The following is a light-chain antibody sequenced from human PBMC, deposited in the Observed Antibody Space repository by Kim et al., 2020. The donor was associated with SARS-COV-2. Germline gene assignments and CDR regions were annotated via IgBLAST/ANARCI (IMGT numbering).Light chain of an antibody. Sequence: SPGEGATLSCGASQSISNNLAWYQQRPGQAPRLLIYGASTRATGIPARFSGSVSGTEFTLTISSLQSEDFAVYYCQQYHKWPPGYTFGQGTKLEI. CDR2: GAS. V-gene: IGKV3-15*01. J-gene: IGKJ2*01. CDR1: QSISNN. CDR3: QQYHKWPPGYT.